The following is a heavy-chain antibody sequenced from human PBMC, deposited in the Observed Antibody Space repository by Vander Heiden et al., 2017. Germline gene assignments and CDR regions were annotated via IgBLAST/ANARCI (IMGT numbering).Heavy chain of an antibody. CDR3: ARGSGTEDY. CDR2: IKQDGSEK. CDR1: GFTVRSSW. J-gene: IGHJ4*02. D-gene: IGHD1-1*01. V-gene: IGHV3-7*01. Sequence: EVQRLQSRADLVQPGRPLRLFCIAPGFTVRSSWITCVPQAPGKGLEWVANIKQDGSEKHYVDSVKSRFTISRDNAKNSLSRQMDSLRAEDTAVYYCARGSGTEDYWGQGTLVTVSS.